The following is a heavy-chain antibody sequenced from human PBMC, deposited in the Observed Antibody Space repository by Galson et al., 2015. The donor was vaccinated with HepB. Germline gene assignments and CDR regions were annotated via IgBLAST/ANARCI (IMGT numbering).Heavy chain of an antibody. V-gene: IGHV1-24*01. CDR2: FDPEDGEI. CDR1: GYSLTESS. CDR3: AMDSFTSYYGSGTPRGAFDI. D-gene: IGHD3-10*01. Sequence: SVKVSCKVSGYSLTESSMYWVRQAPGKGLEWMGDFDPEDGEIVYAQKFQGRVSMTEDTSAETAYMELSSLRSEDTAVYYCAMDSFTSYYGSGTPRGAFDIWGQGTTVTVSS. J-gene: IGHJ3*02.